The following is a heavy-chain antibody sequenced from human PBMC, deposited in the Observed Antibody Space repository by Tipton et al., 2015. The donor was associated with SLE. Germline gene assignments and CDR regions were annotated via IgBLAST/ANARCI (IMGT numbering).Heavy chain of an antibody. CDR2: IKKDGSED. J-gene: IGHJ4*02. CDR1: GFTFSTYN. V-gene: IGHV3-7*01. Sequence: SLRLSCAASGFTFSTYNMNWVRQAPGKGLEGVANIKKDGSEDYYVDSVKGRFIISRDNAKNSLSLQMNSLRAEDTAVYYCARDYYWGQGTLVTVSS. CDR3: ARDYY.